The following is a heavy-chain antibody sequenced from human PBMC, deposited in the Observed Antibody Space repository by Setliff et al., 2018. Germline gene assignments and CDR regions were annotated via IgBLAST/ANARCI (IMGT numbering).Heavy chain of an antibody. CDR1: GGSISSSSHY. D-gene: IGHD3-16*01. CDR2: LSFAGDA. Sequence: SETLSLTCTVSGGSISSSSHYWAWIRQTPGKGLEWVGSLSFAGDAYYNPSLKSRVTMSLDASKNQFSLRVKSVTAADTALYSCARDPGFRSGTWALDNWGQGTLVTVSS. V-gene: IGHV4-39*07. CDR3: ARDPGFRSGTWALDN. J-gene: IGHJ4*02.